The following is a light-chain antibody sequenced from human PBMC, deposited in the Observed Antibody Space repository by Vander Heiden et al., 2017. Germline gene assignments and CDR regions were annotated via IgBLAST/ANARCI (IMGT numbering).Light chain of an antibody. Sequence: EIVMTQSPDSLAVSLGERATINCKSSQSVLFSSSNKNYLAWYQQKTGQPPKLLLYWASTRESGVPDRFSGSGSGTDFTLTISSLQAEDVAVYYCQHYYTTPFTFGPGTKVDIK. V-gene: IGKV4-1*01. CDR2: WAS. J-gene: IGKJ3*01. CDR1: QSVLFSSSNKNY. CDR3: QHYYTTPFT.